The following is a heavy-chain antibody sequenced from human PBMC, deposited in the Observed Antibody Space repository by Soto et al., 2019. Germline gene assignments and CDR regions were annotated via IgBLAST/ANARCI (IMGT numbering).Heavy chain of an antibody. D-gene: IGHD2-21*01. V-gene: IGHV4-39*02. CDR1: GGSITSSEYY. CDR3: ATVVIPGTRHTDFDS. J-gene: IGHJ5*01. Sequence: SETLSLTCTVSGGSITSSEYYWAWIRQPPGKGLQFVGTIYYSGSSYSNPSLKSRLSMSVDTSKNQFSLTMKSVTAADTGVYYCATVVIPGTRHTDFDSRGQGVSVTVSS. CDR2: IYYSGSS.